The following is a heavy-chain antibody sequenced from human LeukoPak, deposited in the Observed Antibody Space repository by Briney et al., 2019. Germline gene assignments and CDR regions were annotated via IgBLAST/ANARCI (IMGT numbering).Heavy chain of an antibody. Sequence: GRSLGLSCAASGFTFTSYAMYWIRQAPGKGLEWVAAISYDGNKKYYADSVKGRFTISRDNSKNTLYLQMSSLRAEDTAIYYCARDLLGSGSYTLDYWGQGTLVTVSS. CDR1: GFTFTSYA. CDR2: ISYDGNKK. J-gene: IGHJ4*02. V-gene: IGHV3-30-3*01. CDR3: ARDLLGSGSYTLDY. D-gene: IGHD3-10*01.